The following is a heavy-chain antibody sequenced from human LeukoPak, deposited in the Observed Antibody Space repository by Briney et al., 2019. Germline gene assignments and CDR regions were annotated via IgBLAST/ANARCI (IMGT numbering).Heavy chain of an antibody. CDR3: ARDRRGYSYGFAIDYFDY. CDR1: GYTFTSYG. D-gene: IGHD5-18*01. V-gene: IGHV1-18*01. Sequence: ASVKVSCKASGYTFTSYGISWVRQAPGQGLEWMGWISAYNGNTNYAQKLQGRDTMTTDTYTSTAYMELRSLRSDDTAVYYCARDRRGYSYGFAIDYFDYWGQGTLVTVSS. J-gene: IGHJ4*02. CDR2: ISAYNGNT.